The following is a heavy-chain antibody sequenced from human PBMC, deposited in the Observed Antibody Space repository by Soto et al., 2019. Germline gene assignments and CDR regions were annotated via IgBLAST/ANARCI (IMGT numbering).Heavy chain of an antibody. V-gene: IGHV3-66*04. CDR1: GFTVSSNY. CDR3: ARQYYDILTGSDPSCFAY. CDR2: IYSGGST. J-gene: IGHJ4*02. Sequence: GGSLRLSCAASGFTVSSNYMSWVRQAPGKGLEWVSVIYSGGSTYYADSVKGRFTISRDNSKNTLYLQMNSLRAEDTAVYYCARQYYDILTGSDPSCFAYWGQGTLVTVSS. D-gene: IGHD3-9*01.